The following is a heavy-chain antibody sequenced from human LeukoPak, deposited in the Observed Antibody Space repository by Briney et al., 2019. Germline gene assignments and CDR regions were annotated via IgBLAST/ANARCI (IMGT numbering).Heavy chain of an antibody. V-gene: IGHV4-39*07. J-gene: IGHJ4*02. CDR1: GGSITSSSYY. Sequence: SETLSLTCTVSGGSITSSSYYWGWIRQPPGKGLEWMGNIYYSGSTYYNPSLKGRVTISVDTSKNQFSLKLSSVTAADTAVYYCARRVGYCSSTSCQYYYGSGSYHPNYFDYWGQGTLVTVSS. D-gene: IGHD3-10*01. CDR3: ARRVGYCSSTSCQYYYGSGSYHPNYFDY. CDR2: IYYSGST.